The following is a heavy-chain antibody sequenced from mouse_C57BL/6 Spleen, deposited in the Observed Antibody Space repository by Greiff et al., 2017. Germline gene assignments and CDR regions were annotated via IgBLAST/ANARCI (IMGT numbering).Heavy chain of an antibody. D-gene: IGHD1-1*01. V-gene: IGHV1-69*01. CDR1: GYTFTSYW. CDR2: IDPADSFT. Sequence: QVQLQQPGAELVMPGASVKLSCKASGYTFTSYWMHWVKQRPGPGLAWIGEIDPADSFTNYNQKFKGKSTLTVDNSSSTAYMQLSSLTSEDSAVYYCARWDYGSSPFAYWGQGTLVTVSA. CDR3: ARWDYGSSPFAY. J-gene: IGHJ3*01.